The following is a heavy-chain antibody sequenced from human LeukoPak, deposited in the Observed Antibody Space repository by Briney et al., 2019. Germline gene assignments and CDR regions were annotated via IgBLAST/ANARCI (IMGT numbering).Heavy chain of an antibody. CDR2: INPNSGGT. Sequence: GASVKVSCKASRYTFTGYYMHWVRQAPGQGLEWMGWINPNSGGTNYAQKFQGRVTMTRDTSISTAYMELSRLRSDDTAVYYCARMRDYSNWFDPWGQGTLVTVSS. D-gene: IGHD4-11*01. CDR1: RYTFTGYY. J-gene: IGHJ5*02. CDR3: ARMRDYSNWFDP. V-gene: IGHV1-2*02.